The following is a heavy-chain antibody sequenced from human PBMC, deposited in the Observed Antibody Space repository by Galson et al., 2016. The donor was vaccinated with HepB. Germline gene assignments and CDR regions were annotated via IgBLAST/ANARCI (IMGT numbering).Heavy chain of an antibody. V-gene: IGHV3-23*01. J-gene: IGHJ6*04. CDR2: ITHTGTTT. D-gene: IGHD2-15*01. Sequence: SLRLSCAASGFSFSSYGMSWVRQAPGKGLEWVAVITHTGTTTHYADSVKGRFTISRDNSKNTLYLQMSSLSAEDTAVYYCAKDAGYHNGSWGGGVALTVTSQAASYSDTANHELKLQMRRNSMGDECVAVSRWAHGIRNGGGCWGRGSGATVSS. CDR3: AKDAGYHNGSWGGGVALTVTSQAASYSDTANHELKLQMRRNSMGDECVAVSRWAHGIRNGGGC. CDR1: GFSFSSYG.